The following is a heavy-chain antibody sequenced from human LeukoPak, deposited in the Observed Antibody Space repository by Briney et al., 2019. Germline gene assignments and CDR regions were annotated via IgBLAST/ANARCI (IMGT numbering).Heavy chain of an antibody. CDR2: IYYSGST. CDR3: ARHHIAVAGIGWFDP. CDR1: GGSISSSSYY. J-gene: IGHJ5*02. V-gene: IGHV4-39*01. D-gene: IGHD6-19*01. Sequence: SETLSLTCTVSGGSISSSSYYWGWIRQPPGKGLEWIGSIYYSGSTYYNPSLKRRVTISVDTSKTQFSLKRSSVTAADTAVYYCARHHIAVAGIGWFDPWGQGTLVTVSS.